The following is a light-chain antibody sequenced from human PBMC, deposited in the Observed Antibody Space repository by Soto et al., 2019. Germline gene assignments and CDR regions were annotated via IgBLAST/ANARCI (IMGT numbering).Light chain of an antibody. CDR1: QSISNW. J-gene: IGKJ2*01. Sequence: DIQMTQSPSTLSASVGDRVTITCRASQSISNWLAWYQQKPGRAPDLLIYKASSLESGVPSRFSGSGFGTEFTLTISGLQPDDFATFYCQQYNSYPYTFGQGTKVDIK. V-gene: IGKV1-5*03. CDR2: KAS. CDR3: QQYNSYPYT.